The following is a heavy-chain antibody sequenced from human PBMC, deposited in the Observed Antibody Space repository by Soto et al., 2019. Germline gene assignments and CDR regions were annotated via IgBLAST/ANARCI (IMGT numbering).Heavy chain of an antibody. V-gene: IGHV4-59*01. D-gene: IGHD6-6*01. J-gene: IGHJ4*02. CDR3: ARVFDSSSSVYFDY. CDR2: IYYSGST. CDR1: GGSISSYY. Sequence: SETLSLTCTVSGGSISSYYWSWIRQPPGKGLEWIGYIYYSGSTNYNPSLKSRVTISVDTSKNQFSLKLSSVTAADTAVYYCARVFDSSSSVYFDYWGQGTLVTVSS.